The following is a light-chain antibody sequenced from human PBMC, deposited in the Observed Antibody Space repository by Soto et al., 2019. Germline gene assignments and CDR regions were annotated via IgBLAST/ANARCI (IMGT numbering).Light chain of an antibody. CDR2: EVS. Sequence: QSVLTQPASVSGSPGQSITISCTGTSSDVGGYNYVSWYQEHPGKAPKIMIYEVSNRPSGVSNRFSGSKSGNTASLTISGLQAEDEPHYYCSSFTSSSTLGYVFGTGTRSPS. V-gene: IGLV2-14*01. CDR3: SSFTSSSTLGYV. CDR1: SSDVGGYNY. J-gene: IGLJ1*01.